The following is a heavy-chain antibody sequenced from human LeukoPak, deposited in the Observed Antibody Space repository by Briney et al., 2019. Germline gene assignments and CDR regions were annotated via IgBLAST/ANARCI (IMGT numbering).Heavy chain of an antibody. CDR2: IIPIFGTA. CDR3: ARSRSYFYAAGNQFNALDAFDI. CDR1: GGTFSSYA. V-gene: IGHV1-69*13. J-gene: IGHJ3*02. Sequence: EASVKVSCKASGGTFSSYAISWVRQAPGQGLEWMGGIIPIFGTANYAQKFQGRVTITADESTSTAYMEMSSLRSEDTAMYYCARSRSYFYAAGNQFNALDAFDIWGQGTMVTVSS. D-gene: IGHD3-10*01.